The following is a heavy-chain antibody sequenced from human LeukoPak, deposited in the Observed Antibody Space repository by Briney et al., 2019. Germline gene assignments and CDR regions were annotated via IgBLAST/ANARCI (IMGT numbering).Heavy chain of an antibody. CDR1: GYTFTSYG. D-gene: IGHD3-22*01. V-gene: IGHV1-18*01. Sequence: GASVKVSCKASGYTFTSYGISWVRQAPGQGLEWRGWISAYNGNTNYAQKLQGRVTMTTDTSTSTAYMELRSLRSDDTAVYYCARDYYDSSGYFLRGDYWGQGTLVTVSS. J-gene: IGHJ4*02. CDR3: ARDYYDSSGYFLRGDY. CDR2: ISAYNGNT.